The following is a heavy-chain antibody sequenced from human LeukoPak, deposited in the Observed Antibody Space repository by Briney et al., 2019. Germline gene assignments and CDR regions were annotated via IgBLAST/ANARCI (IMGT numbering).Heavy chain of an antibody. D-gene: IGHD6-13*01. J-gene: IGHJ1*01. CDR2: ISWNSGSI. Sequence: GGSLRLSCAASGFTFDDYAMHWVQQAPGKGLEWVSGISWNSGSIGYADSVKGRFTISRDNAKNSLYLQMNSLRAEDTALYYCAKVGSIYSSSWYSHLQHWGQGTLVTVSS. V-gene: IGHV3-9*01. CDR3: AKVGSIYSSSWYSHLQH. CDR1: GFTFDDYA.